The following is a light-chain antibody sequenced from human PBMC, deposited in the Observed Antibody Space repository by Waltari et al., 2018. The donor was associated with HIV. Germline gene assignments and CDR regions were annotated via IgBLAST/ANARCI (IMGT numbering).Light chain of an antibody. CDR2: EDS. Sequence: SYELTQPPSVSVSPGQTASITCSGYKLGAQYACWYQQKPGQSPVLVSYEDSKRPSGIPERFSGSNSWNTATLTISVTQAMDEADYYCQAWDSSTAGVFGGGTKLTVL. CDR1: KLGAQY. CDR3: QAWDSSTAGV. J-gene: IGLJ2*01. V-gene: IGLV3-1*01.